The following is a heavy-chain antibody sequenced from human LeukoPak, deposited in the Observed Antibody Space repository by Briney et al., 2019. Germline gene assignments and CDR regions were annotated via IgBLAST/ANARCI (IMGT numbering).Heavy chain of an antibody. J-gene: IGHJ3*02. CDR2: INHSGST. Sequence: SETLSLTCAVYCVSFSGYYWSWIRQPPGKGLGWVGEINHSGSTNYTPSLKSRVTISVDTSKNQFSLKLSSVTAADTAVYYCARVRILWFGELDAFDIWGQGTMVTVSS. CDR1: CVSFSGYY. CDR3: ARVRILWFGELDAFDI. V-gene: IGHV4-34*01. D-gene: IGHD3-10*01.